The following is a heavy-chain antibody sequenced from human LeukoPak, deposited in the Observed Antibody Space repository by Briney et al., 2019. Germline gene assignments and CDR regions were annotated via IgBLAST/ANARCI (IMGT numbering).Heavy chain of an antibody. Sequence: QTGGSLRLSCAASGFTFSDFGMHWVRQAPGKGLESVAVISHDGNSKYSADSVKGRFTISRDNSKNTLYLQMNSLRAEDTAVYYCAKDRGGDLPFQHWGQGTLVTVSS. J-gene: IGHJ1*01. V-gene: IGHV3-30*18. D-gene: IGHD2-21*02. CDR3: AKDRGGDLPFQH. CDR2: ISHDGNSK. CDR1: GFTFSDFG.